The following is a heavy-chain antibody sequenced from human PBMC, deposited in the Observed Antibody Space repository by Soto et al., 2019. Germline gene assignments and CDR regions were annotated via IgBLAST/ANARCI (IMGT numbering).Heavy chain of an antibody. J-gene: IGHJ4*02. CDR1: GGSITTGGYY. CDR2: RYYSEST. CDR3: ARTKCSGGSCYSWSLDY. Sequence: PSETLSLTCTVSGGSITTGGYYWSWIRQLPGKGLEWIGHRYYSESTYYNPSLKSRVSISLDTSKNQFSLKLSFVTAADTAMYYCARTKCSGGSCYSWSLDYWGQGTLV. D-gene: IGHD2-15*01. V-gene: IGHV4-31*03.